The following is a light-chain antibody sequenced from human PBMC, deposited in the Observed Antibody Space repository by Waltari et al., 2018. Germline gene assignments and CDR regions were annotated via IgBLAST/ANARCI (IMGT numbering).Light chain of an antibody. V-gene: IGKV3-20*01. CDR3: QQYRSAPYT. CDR2: HSS. CDR1: QTVGAY. J-gene: IGKJ2*01. Sequence: ESVLTQSPGTLSLSPGEGATLSCRASQTVGAYLAWYQQTPGQAPRLLIYHSSNRATGIPDRFSGSGSGTDFTLTITRLEPEDFAVYYCQQYRSAPYTFGQGTKLEIK.